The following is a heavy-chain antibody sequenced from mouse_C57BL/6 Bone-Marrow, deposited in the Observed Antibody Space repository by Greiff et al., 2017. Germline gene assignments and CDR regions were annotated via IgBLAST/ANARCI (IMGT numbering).Heavy chain of an antibody. CDR1: GYTFTSYW. J-gene: IGHJ3*01. CDR3: ARYGTAWFAY. Sequence: VKLQQPGAELVRPGSSVKLSCKASGYTFTSYWMDWVKQRPGQGLEWIGNIYPSDSETNYNQKFKDKATLTVDKSSSPAYMQLSSLTSADSAVYYCARYGTAWFAYWGQGTLVTVSA. D-gene: IGHD2-1*01. V-gene: IGHV1-61*01. CDR2: IYPSDSET.